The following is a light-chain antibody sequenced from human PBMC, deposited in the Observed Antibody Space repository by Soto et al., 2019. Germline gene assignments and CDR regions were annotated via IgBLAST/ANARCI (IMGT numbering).Light chain of an antibody. CDR3: SSYTDGINPWV. Sequence: QSALTQPASVSGSPGQSITISCTGTSSDVGAYNYVSWYQQHPDKAPKLIIYEVTNRPSGVSNRFSGSKSGNTASLTISELQAEDEADYYCSSYTDGINPWVFGGGTKLTVL. CDR2: EVT. J-gene: IGLJ3*02. V-gene: IGLV2-14*01. CDR1: SSDVGAYNY.